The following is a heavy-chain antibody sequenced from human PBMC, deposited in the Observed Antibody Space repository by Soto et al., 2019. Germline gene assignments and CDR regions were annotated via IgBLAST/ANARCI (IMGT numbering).Heavy chain of an antibody. Sequence: QVQLVQSGAEVKKPGASVKVSCKASGYTLTSYGISWVRQAPGQGLEWMGWINAYNGNTNYEQKLKGRVSITTHTSTSTTNMELRSRRLDDTAVYYCASALPPLDAWGQGTLVTVSS. J-gene: IGHJ5*02. CDR1: GYTLTSYG. V-gene: IGHV1-18*01. CDR3: ASALPPLDA. CDR2: INAYNGNT.